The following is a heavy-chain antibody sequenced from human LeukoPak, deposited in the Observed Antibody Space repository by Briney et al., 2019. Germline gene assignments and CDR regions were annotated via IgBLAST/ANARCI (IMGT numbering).Heavy chain of an antibody. CDR2: IYPRDGST. Sequence: ASVKVSCKASGYTFTSNYIHWVRQAPGQGLEWMGMIYPRDGSTSYAQKFQGRVTMTRDTSISTAYMELSRLRSDDTAVYYCARMHRGYCTNGVCFRYFDYWGQGTLVTVSS. D-gene: IGHD2-8*01. CDR1: GYTFTSNY. V-gene: IGHV1-46*01. J-gene: IGHJ4*02. CDR3: ARMHRGYCTNGVCFRYFDY.